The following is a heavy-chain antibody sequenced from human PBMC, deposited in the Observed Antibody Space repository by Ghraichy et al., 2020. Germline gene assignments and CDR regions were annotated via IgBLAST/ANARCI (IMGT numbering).Heavy chain of an antibody. CDR2: THYSGST. J-gene: IGHJ4*02. Sequence: SETLSLTCSVSGGSISGSYCGWFRQPPGKGLEWIGFTHYSGSTEYNPSLTSRVTISVDTTKNHFSLRLSSVTAADTAIYYCTRGGGWLTDNWGQGTLVTVSS. V-gene: IGHV4-59*12. D-gene: IGHD6-19*01. CDR1: GGSISGSY. CDR3: TRGGGWLTDN.